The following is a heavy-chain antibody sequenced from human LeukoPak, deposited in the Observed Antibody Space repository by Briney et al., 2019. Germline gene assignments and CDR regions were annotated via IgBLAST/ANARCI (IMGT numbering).Heavy chain of an antibody. CDR1: GFTFSTYV. J-gene: IGHJ6*02. V-gene: IGHV3-30*01. CDR2: ILYDGSSK. CDR3: ARVVAGSVYNSGMDV. D-gene: IGHD6-19*01. Sequence: PGGSLRLSCAASGFTFSTYVMHWVRQAPGKGLQWMAVILYDGSSKYYADSVKGRFIISRDNSKNTLYLQMNGLTAEDTAVYYCARVVAGSVYNSGMDVWGQGTTVTVSS.